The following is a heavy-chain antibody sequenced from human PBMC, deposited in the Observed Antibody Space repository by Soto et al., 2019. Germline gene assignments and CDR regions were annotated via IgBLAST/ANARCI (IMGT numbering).Heavy chain of an antibody. CDR2: ISGSGATT. CDR3: AKTPYDFWSPGQYFFDS. D-gene: IGHD3-3*01. V-gene: IGHV3-23*01. CDR1: GFSFANTA. J-gene: IGHJ4*02. Sequence: PGGSLSLSFAASGFSFANTAVAWVRQAPGQGLECVSGISGSGATTYYADSVTGRFTISRDNSKNTLYLQLNSLRAEDTAVYYCAKTPYDFWSPGQYFFDSWGRGTMVNAPQ.